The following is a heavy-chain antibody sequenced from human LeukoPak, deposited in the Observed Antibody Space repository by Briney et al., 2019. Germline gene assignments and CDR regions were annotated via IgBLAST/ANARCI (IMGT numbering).Heavy chain of an antibody. D-gene: IGHD2-2*01. CDR1: GFTFSGHA. CDR2: IINSGGST. J-gene: IGHJ5*02. CDR3: AKRFGDQLLSWFDP. Sequence: AGGSLRLSCAASGFTFSGHAMTWVRQAPGKGLEWVSTIINSGGSTLYADSVKGRFTISRDNSNNTLYLQMNSLRAEDTAIYYCAKRFGDQLLSWFDPWGRGTLVTVSS. V-gene: IGHV3-23*01.